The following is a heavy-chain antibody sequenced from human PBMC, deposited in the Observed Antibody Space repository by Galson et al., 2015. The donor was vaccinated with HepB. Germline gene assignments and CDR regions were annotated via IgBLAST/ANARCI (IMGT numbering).Heavy chain of an antibody. CDR2: ISGSAVST. V-gene: IGHV3-23*01. J-gene: IGHJ3*02. CDR1: GFMFGNYG. CDR3: AKDIWPGGSTVAYDAFDM. D-gene: IGHD1-26*01. Sequence: SLRLSCAASGFMFGNYGMGWVRQAPGKGLEWVSSISGSAVSTFYADSVRGRFTISRDNSKNTLHLQMDSLRAEDTAVYYCAKDIWPGGSTVAYDAFDMWGQGTMVTVSS.